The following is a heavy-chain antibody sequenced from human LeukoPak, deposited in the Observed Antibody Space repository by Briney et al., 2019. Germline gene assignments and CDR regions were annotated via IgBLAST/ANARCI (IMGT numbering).Heavy chain of an antibody. CDR1: GFTFSSYW. D-gene: IGHD3-9*01. Sequence: PGGSLRLSCAASGFTFSSYWMHWVRQAPGKGLEWVSAISGSGGSTYYADSVKGRFTISRDNSKNTLYLQMNSLRAEDTAVYYCAKSSYDILTGHDYWGQGTLVTVSS. CDR2: ISGSGGST. CDR3: AKSSYDILTGHDY. V-gene: IGHV3-23*01. J-gene: IGHJ4*02.